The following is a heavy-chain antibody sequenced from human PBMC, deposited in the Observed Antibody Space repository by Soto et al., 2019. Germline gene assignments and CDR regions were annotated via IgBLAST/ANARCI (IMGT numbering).Heavy chain of an antibody. Sequence: SETLSLTCTVSGGSISSGGYYWSWIRQHPGKGLEWIGYIYYSGSTYCNPSLKSRVTISVDTSKNQFSLKLSSVTAADTAVYYCARDGVGQYCSGGSCYSQEHWFDPWGQGTLVTVSS. CDR2: IYYSGST. V-gene: IGHV4-31*03. D-gene: IGHD2-15*01. J-gene: IGHJ5*02. CDR3: ARDGVGQYCSGGSCYSQEHWFDP. CDR1: GGSISSGGYY.